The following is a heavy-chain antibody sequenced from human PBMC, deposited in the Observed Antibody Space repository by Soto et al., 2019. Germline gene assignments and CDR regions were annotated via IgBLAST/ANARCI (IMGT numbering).Heavy chain of an antibody. CDR1: GGSTSSYY. Sequence: SETLSLTCTVSGGSTSSYYWSWIRQPPGKGLEWIGYIYYSGSTNYNPSLKSRVTISVDTSKNQFSLKLSSVTAADTAVYYCARRRGYGDYYFDYWGQGTLVTVSS. D-gene: IGHD4-17*01. CDR2: IYYSGST. V-gene: IGHV4-59*08. CDR3: ARRRGYGDYYFDY. J-gene: IGHJ4*02.